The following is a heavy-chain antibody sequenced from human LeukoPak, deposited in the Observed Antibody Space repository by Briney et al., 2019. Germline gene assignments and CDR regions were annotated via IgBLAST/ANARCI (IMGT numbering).Heavy chain of an antibody. Sequence: PGGSLRLSCAASGFTFSSSAMSWVRQAPGKGLEWVSGISGSGGTTHYADSVKGRFTISRDNSKSTLSLQMNSLRAEDTAIYYCATYRQVLLPFESWGRGTLVTVSS. V-gene: IGHV3-23*01. J-gene: IGHJ4*02. CDR3: ATYRQVLLPFES. CDR1: GFTFSSSA. CDR2: ISGSGGTT. D-gene: IGHD2-8*02.